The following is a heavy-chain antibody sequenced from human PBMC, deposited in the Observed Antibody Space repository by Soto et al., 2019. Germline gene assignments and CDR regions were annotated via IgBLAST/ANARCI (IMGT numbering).Heavy chain of an antibody. J-gene: IGHJ5*02. CDR1: GGSISSSSYY. V-gene: IGHV4-39*01. CDR3: ARPYGDREYNWFDP. Sequence: QLQLQESGPGLVKPSETLSLTCTVSGGSISSSSYYWGWIRQPQGKGLEWIGSIYYSGSTYYNPSLKSRVTISVDTSKNQFSLKLSSVTAADTAVYYCARPYGDREYNWFDPWGQGTLVTVSS. D-gene: IGHD4-17*01. CDR2: IYYSGST.